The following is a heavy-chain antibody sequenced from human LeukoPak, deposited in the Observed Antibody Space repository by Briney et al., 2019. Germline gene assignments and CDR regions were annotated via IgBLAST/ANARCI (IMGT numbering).Heavy chain of an antibody. J-gene: IGHJ4*02. CDR3: ARDGTSTDDF. D-gene: IGHD1-26*01. Sequence: ASVKVSCKASGYTFIDYHIHWVRQAPGQGLEWMGWMNPNSGGTNYAQKFQGRVTMTTDTSTTTAYMELTSLTSDDTAVYYCARDGTSTDDFWGQGTLVTVSS. CDR1: GYTFIDYH. CDR2: MNPNSGGT. V-gene: IGHV1-2*02.